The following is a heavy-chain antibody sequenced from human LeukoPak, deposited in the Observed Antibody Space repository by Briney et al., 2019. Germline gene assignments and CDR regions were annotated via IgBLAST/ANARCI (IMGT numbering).Heavy chain of an antibody. Sequence: SETLSLTCAVYGGSFSGYYWSWIRQPPGKGLEWIGEINHSGSTNYNPSLKSRVTISVDTSKNQFSLKLSSVTAADTAVYYCAKSNRYDSSGYLDYWGQGTLVTVSS. CDR2: INHSGST. V-gene: IGHV4-34*01. J-gene: IGHJ4*02. CDR1: GGSFSGYY. CDR3: AKSNRYDSSGYLDY. D-gene: IGHD3-22*01.